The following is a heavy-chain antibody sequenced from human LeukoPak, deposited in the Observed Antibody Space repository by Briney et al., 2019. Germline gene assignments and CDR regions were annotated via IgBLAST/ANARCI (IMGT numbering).Heavy chain of an antibody. Sequence: SETLSLTCTVSGYSISSGYYWGWIRQPPGKGLEWIGSIYHSGSTYYNPSLKSRVTISVDTSKNQFSLKLSSVTAADTAFYYCARYIVSYPHDAFDIWGQGTMVTVSS. CDR1: GYSISSGYY. CDR2: IYHSGST. V-gene: IGHV4-38-2*02. J-gene: IGHJ3*02. CDR3: ARYIVSYPHDAFDI. D-gene: IGHD1-26*01.